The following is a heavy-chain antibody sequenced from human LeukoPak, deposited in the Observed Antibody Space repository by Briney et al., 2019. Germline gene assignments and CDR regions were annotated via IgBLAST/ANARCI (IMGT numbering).Heavy chain of an antibody. V-gene: IGHV5-51*01. J-gene: IGHJ4*02. D-gene: IGHD1-20*01. CDR2: IYPGDSDT. CDR3: ARLGITGTTLYYFDY. CDR1: AYTFTTYW. Sequence: GLPLHISCQGSAYTFTTYWIAWVRQMPGQGLDWMGIIYPGDSDTRCSPSFQGQVTISADKSISTAYLQWSSLNASDTAMFSCARLGITGTTLYYFDYWGQGTLVTVSS.